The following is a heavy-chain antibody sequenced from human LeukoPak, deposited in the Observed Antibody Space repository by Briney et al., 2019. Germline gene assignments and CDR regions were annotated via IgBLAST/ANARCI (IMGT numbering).Heavy chain of an antibody. CDR2: ITSGGVV. V-gene: IGHV3-48*03. J-gene: IGHJ4*02. CDR3: AKDETFYDFWSGHYFFDY. CDR1: GFTFSNYE. Sequence: GGSLRLSCAASGFTFSNYEMHWVRQAPGKGLEWLAYITSGGVVYQADSVKGRFTISRDNAKNSLYLQMNSLSAEDTAVYYCAKDETFYDFWSGHYFFDYWGQGTLVTVSS. D-gene: IGHD3-3*01.